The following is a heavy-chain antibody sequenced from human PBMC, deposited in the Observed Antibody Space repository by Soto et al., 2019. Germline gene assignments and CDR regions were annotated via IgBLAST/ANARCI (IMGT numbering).Heavy chain of an antibody. D-gene: IGHD6-6*01. Sequence: ESLKISCAASGFTFSGSAMHWVRQASGKGLEWVGRIRSKANSYATAYAASVKGRFTISRDDSKNTAYLQMNSLKTEDTAVYYCTRREYSSSSYYYYGMDVWGQGTTVTVSS. J-gene: IGHJ6*02. CDR3: TRREYSSSSYYYYGMDV. CDR1: GFTFSGSA. V-gene: IGHV3-73*01. CDR2: IRSKANSYAT.